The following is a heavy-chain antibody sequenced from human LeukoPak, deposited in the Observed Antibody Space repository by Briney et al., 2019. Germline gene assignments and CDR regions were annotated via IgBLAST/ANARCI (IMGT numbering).Heavy chain of an antibody. CDR2: IYYSGST. V-gene: IGHV4-59*11. D-gene: IGHD2-15*01. Sequence: SETLSLTCAVYGGSFSGHYWSWIRQPPGKGLEWIGYIYYSGSTNYNPSLKSRVTISVDTSKNQFSLKLSSVTAADTAVYYCARGVVARPNYYYYYYMDVWGKGTTVTVSS. CDR1: GGSFSGHY. J-gene: IGHJ6*03. CDR3: ARGVVARPNYYYYYYMDV.